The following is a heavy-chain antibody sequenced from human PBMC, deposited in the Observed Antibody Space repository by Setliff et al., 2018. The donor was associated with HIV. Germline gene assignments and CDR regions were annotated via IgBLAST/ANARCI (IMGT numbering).Heavy chain of an antibody. CDR3: ARETNASGSLTAYWYFDL. D-gene: IGHD3-10*01. CDR1: GGSISSGDYY. V-gene: IGHV4-30-4*08. Sequence: PSETLSLTCTVSGGSISSGDYYWTWIRQPPGKGLEWIGYIYNSGSTYYEPSLRCRVTISIDRSKNQFSLKLNSVTAADTAVYYCARETNASGSLTAYWYFDLWGRGTLVTVSS. J-gene: IGHJ2*01. CDR2: IYNSGST.